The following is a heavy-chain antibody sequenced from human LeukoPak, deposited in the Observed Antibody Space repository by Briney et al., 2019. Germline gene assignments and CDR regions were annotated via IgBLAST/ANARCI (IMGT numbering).Heavy chain of an antibody. D-gene: IGHD1-7*01. CDR1: GFTFSDYD. V-gene: IGHV3-13*01. CDR2: IGAAGDT. CDR3: ARVAKELVGGVYYFDY. J-gene: IGHJ4*02. Sequence: PGGSLILSCAASGFTFSDYDMHWVRQATGKGLEWVSAIGAAGDTYYTGSVKGRFTISRENAKNYLYLQMNSLRAGDTAVYYCARVAKELVGGVYYFDYWGQGTLVTVSS.